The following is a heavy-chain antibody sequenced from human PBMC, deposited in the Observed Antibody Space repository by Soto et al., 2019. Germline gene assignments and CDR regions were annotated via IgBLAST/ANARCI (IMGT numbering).Heavy chain of an antibody. CDR2: ISGSGGST. D-gene: IGHD2-2*01. Sequence: EVQLLESGGGLVQPGGSLRLSCAASGFTFSSYSMSWVRQAPGKGLEWVSAISGSGGSTYYADSVKGRFTISRDNSKNTKYLQMNSLKAEDTAVYYSAKYYLKNQLLIFYAIEYWGQGTPVTVSS. J-gene: IGHJ4*01. CDR3: AKYYLKNQLLIFYAIEY. V-gene: IGHV3-23*01. CDR1: GFTFSSYS.